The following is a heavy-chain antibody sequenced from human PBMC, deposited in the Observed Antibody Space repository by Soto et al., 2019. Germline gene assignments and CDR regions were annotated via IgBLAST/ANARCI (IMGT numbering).Heavy chain of an antibody. V-gene: IGHV1-69*13. Sequence: GASVKVSCKASGGTFSSYAISWVRQAPGQGLEWMGGIIPIFGTANYAQKFQGRVTITADESTSTAYMELSSLRSEDTAVYYCATIPLEGERSFIAARPAEDYYYYGMDVWGQGTTVTVSS. CDR1: GGTFSSYA. J-gene: IGHJ6*02. D-gene: IGHD6-6*01. CDR3: ATIPLEGERSFIAARPAEDYYYYGMDV. CDR2: IIPIFGTA.